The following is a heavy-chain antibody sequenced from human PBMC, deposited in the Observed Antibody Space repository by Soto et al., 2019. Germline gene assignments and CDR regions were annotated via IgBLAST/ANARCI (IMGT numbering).Heavy chain of an antibody. D-gene: IGHD3-3*01. CDR1: GGSISSGGYY. J-gene: IGHJ4*02. CDR2: IYYSGST. V-gene: IGHV4-31*03. Sequence: SETLSLTCTVSGGSISSGGYYWSWIRQHPGKGLEWIGYIYYSGSTYYNPSLKSRVTISVDTSKNQFSLKLSSVTAADTAVYYCARGVGYPHTIFGVVINFDYWGQGTLVTVSS. CDR3: ARGVGYPHTIFGVVINFDY.